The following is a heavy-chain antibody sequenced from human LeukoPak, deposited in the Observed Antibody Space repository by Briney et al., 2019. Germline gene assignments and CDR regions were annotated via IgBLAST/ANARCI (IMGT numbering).Heavy chain of an antibody. CDR2: IYYSGST. Sequence: SETLSLTCTVSGGSISSSSYYWGWIRQPPGKGLEWIGSIYYSGSTYYNPSLKSRVTISVDTSKNQFSLKLSSVTAADTAVYYCARQADLIEPWYYFDYWGQGTLVTVSS. CDR3: ARQADLIEPWYYFDY. D-gene: IGHD1-14*01. V-gene: IGHV4-39*01. CDR1: GGSISSSSYY. J-gene: IGHJ4*02.